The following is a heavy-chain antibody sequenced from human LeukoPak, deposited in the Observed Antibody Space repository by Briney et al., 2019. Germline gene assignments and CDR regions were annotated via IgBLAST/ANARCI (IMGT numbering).Heavy chain of an antibody. CDR1: GDSVSSSSYY. J-gene: IGHJ4*02. Sequence: SEALSLTCTVSGDSVSSSSYYWVWIRQRPGKGLEWLGSFYPGGRPYYNPSLESRVTVAIDTSKNHFSLKLTSVTAADTAVYFCARRGLTAAAVWGQGTLVTVSS. D-gene: IGHD6-13*01. CDR3: ARRGLTAAAV. V-gene: IGHV4-39*02. CDR2: FYPGGRP.